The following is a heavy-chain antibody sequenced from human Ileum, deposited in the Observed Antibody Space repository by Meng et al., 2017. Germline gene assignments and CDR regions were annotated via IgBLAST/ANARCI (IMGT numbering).Heavy chain of an antibody. D-gene: IGHD3-10*01. CDR1: DYTFTGYG. J-gene: IGHJ4*02. Sequence: HVQLFQSGAEAMKLWVSLKFSCKASDYTFTGYGVCWVRQAPGLGLVWMAWLGAHPGDTSHAPKFLGRVTVTADTATATAYMELRSLRSDDTAVYYCARGTPGRSYCDYWGLGTLVTVSS. V-gene: IGHV1-18*01. CDR3: ARGTPGRSYCDY. CDR2: LGAHPGDT.